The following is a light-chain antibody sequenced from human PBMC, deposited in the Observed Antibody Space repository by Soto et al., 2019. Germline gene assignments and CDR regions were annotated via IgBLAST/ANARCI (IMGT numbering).Light chain of an antibody. CDR3: SSYTSSGTYV. J-gene: IGLJ1*01. V-gene: IGLV2-14*01. Sequence: QSALAQPASVSGSPGQSITISCTGTSSDVGGYNYVSWYQQHPGKAPQVMIYDVSNRPSGVSYRFSASKSGNTASLTISWLQAEDEADYFCSSYTSSGTYVLGTGNKVTVL. CDR2: DVS. CDR1: SSDVGGYNY.